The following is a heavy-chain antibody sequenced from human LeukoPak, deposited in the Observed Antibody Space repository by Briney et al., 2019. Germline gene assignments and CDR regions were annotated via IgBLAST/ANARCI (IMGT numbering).Heavy chain of an antibody. J-gene: IGHJ4*02. CDR3: AKDQRPDSGHDIDC. D-gene: IGHD5-12*01. V-gene: IGHV3-23*01. Sequence: GGSLRLSCAASGFTFANSWMAWVRQAPGKGLEWVSVISGSGGTTYYADSVNGRFTISRDNSKNTLYLEMNSLRAEDTAVYYCAKDQRPDSGHDIDCWGQGTLVTVSS. CDR2: ISGSGGTT. CDR1: GFTFANSW.